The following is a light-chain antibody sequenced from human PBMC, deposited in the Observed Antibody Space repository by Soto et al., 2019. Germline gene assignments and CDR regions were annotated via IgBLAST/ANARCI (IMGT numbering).Light chain of an antibody. J-gene: IGLJ3*02. CDR1: FSNIGSNT. CDR3: AAWDDSLNGGV. CDR2: SNN. Sequence: QTVVTQPPSASGTPGQKFTISCSGSFSNIGSNTVNWYQHLPGTAPKLLIYSNNHRPSGVPVRFSGSKSGTSASLAISGLQSEDEATFYCAAWDDSLNGGVFGGGTKLTVL. V-gene: IGLV1-44*01.